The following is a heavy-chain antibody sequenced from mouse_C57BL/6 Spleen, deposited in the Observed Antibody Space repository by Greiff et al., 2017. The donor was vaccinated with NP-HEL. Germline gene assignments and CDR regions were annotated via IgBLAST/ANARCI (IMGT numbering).Heavy chain of an antibody. D-gene: IGHD1-1*01. Sequence: QVQLQQPGAELVMPGASVKLSCKASGYTFTSYWMHWVKQRPGQGLEWIGEIDPSDSYTNYNQKFKGKSTLTVDKSSSTAYMQLSSLTSEDSAVYYCARSGKPYYYGSSYDWYFDVWGTGTTVTVSS. V-gene: IGHV1-69*01. CDR2: IDPSDSYT. CDR3: ARSGKPYYYGSSYDWYFDV. CDR1: GYTFTSYW. J-gene: IGHJ1*03.